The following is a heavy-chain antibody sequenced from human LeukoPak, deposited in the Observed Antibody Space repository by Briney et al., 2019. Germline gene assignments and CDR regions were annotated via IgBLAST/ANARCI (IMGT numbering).Heavy chain of an antibody. CDR3: ARSLGTVSSNWHSDY. CDR2: ISSSSSTI. J-gene: IGHJ4*02. D-gene: IGHD6-13*01. Sequence: PGGSLRLSCAASGFTFRSHSMTWVRQAPGKGLEWVSYISSSSSTIYYADSVKGRFTISGDNAKNSLYLQMNSLRAEDTAVYYWARSLGTVSSNWHSDYWGQGALVTVSS. V-gene: IGHV3-48*04. CDR1: GFTFRSHS.